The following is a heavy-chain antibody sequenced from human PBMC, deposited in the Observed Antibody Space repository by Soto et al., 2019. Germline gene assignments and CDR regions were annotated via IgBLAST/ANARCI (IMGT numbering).Heavy chain of an antibody. Sequence: QVQRWQSGAEGKKLGSSGKVSGKPFGGTFTSYVISWVRRAPEQGLGWMGGIIPIFGTANYAQKFQGRVTITADKSTSTAYMELSSLRSEDTAVYYCAREPAYSSGWSVFDYWGQGTLVTVSS. J-gene: IGHJ4*02. V-gene: IGHV1-69*14. CDR3: AREPAYSSGWSVFDY. CDR1: GGTFTSYV. CDR2: IIPIFGTA. D-gene: IGHD6-19*01.